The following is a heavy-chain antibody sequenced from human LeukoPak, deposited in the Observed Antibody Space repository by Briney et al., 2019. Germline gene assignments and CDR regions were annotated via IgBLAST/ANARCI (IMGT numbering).Heavy chain of an antibody. CDR2: IYTSGST. J-gene: IGHJ4*02. CDR1: GGSISSGSYY. V-gene: IGHV4-61*02. CDR3: AREYSSSWYRPEFFDY. D-gene: IGHD6-13*01. Sequence: SETLSLTCTVSGGSISSGSYYWSWIRQPAGKGLEWIGRIYTSGSTNYNPFLKSRVTISVDTSKNQFSLKLSSVTAADTAVYYCAREYSSSWYRPEFFDYWGQGTLVTVSS.